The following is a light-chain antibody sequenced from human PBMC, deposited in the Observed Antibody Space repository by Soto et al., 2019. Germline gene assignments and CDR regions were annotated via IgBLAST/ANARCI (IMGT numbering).Light chain of an antibody. J-gene: IGKJ5*01. Sequence: EIVLTQSPGTLSLSPGERATLSCRASQCVDDSHLAWYQLRPGQAPRLLIYGASTRATGIPDRFSGSGSGTDFSLTIRGLKPEDFAVYYCQQYRMSPNTFGQGTRLEIK. CDR3: QQYRMSPNT. CDR1: QCVDDSH. CDR2: GAS. V-gene: IGKV3-20*01.